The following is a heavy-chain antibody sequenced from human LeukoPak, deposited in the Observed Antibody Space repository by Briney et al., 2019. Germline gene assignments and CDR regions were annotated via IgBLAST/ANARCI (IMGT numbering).Heavy chain of an antibody. J-gene: IGHJ5*02. V-gene: IGHV4-59*08. Sequence: SETLSLTCTVSGGSISSYYWSWIRQPPGKGLEWIGYIYYSGSTNYNPSLKSRVTISVDTSKNQFSLKLSPVTAADTAVYYCARYSSGNWFDPWGQGTLVTVSS. CDR2: IYYSGST. D-gene: IGHD3-22*01. CDR3: ARYSSGNWFDP. CDR1: GGSISSYY.